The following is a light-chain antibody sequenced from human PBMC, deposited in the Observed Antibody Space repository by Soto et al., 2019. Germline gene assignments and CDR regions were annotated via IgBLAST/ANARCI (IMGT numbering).Light chain of an antibody. Sequence: DIQMTQSLSTLSASVGDRVTITCRASQSVRCWLAWYQQKPGRAPKFLIYDASSLESGVPSRFSGSGSGTEFTLAISSLQPDDFATYYCQHYNSYSEAFGQGTKVDI. J-gene: IGKJ1*01. CDR1: QSVRCW. CDR2: DAS. V-gene: IGKV1-5*01. CDR3: QHYNSYSEA.